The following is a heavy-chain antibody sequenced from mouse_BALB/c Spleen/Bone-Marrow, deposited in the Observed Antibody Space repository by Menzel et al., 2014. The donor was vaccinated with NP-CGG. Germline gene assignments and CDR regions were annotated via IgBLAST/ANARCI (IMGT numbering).Heavy chain of an antibody. CDR1: GFTFSSYA. CDR2: ISSGGSYT. D-gene: IGHD1-1*01. J-gene: IGHJ3*01. V-gene: IGHV5-9-3*01. Sequence: EVHLVESGGGLVKPGGSLKLSCAASGFTFSSYAMPWVRQTPEKRLEWVATISSGGSYTYYPDSVKGRFTISRDNAKNTLYLQMSSLRSEDTAMYYCARPHYYGSSWFAYWGQGTLVTVSA. CDR3: ARPHYYGSSWFAY.